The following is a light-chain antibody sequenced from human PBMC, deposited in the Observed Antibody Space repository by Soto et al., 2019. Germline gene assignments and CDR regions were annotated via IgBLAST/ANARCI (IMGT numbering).Light chain of an antibody. V-gene: IGLV1-47*01. CDR1: SSNIGRNY. Sequence: QSALTQPPSASGTPGQRVTISCSGSSSNIGRNYVYWYQQLPGTAPKLLIYRNDQRPSGVPDRLSGSKSGTSASLAISGLRSEDEADYYCAAWDDSQSGLYVFGTGTKVTVL. CDR2: RND. CDR3: AAWDDSQSGLYV. J-gene: IGLJ1*01.